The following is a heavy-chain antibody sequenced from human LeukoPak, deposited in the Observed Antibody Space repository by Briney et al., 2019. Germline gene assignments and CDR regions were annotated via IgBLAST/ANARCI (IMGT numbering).Heavy chain of an antibody. CDR3: ARDRTYYDSSGIYYNWFDP. D-gene: IGHD3-22*01. CDR2: IKQDGSDK. CDR1: GFTFSSYW. J-gene: IGHJ5*02. V-gene: IGHV3-7*01. Sequence: PGGSLRLSCAASGFTFSSYWMSWVRQAPGKGLEWVANIKQDGSDKYYVDSVKGRFTISRDNAKNSLYPQMNSLRAEDTAVYYCARDRTYYDSSGIYYNWFDPWGQGTLVTVSS.